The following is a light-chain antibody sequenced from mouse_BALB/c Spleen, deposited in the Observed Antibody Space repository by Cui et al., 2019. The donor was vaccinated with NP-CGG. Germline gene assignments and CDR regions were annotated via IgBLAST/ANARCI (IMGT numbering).Light chain of an antibody. J-gene: IGLJ1*01. CDR2: GTN. CDR3: ALWYSNHWV. V-gene: IGLV1*01. CDR1: TGAVTTNNY. Sequence: VVTQESALTTSPGETVSLTCRSSTGAVTTNNYANWVQEKPDHLFTGLIGGTNNRAPGVPARFSGSLIGDKAALTITGAQTEDEAIYFCALWYSNHWVFGGGTKLTVL.